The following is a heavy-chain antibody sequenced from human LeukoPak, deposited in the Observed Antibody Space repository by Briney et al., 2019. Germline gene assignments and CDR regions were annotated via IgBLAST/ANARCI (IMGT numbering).Heavy chain of an antibody. Sequence: SQTLSLTCAISGDSFSSNTGAWNWVRQSPSRGLEWLRRTYYSSKSYTDYALSVRSRININPDTSKKQFSLQLNSVSPEDTAVYYWARYPSDWYLDYWGQGTLVTVSS. CDR1: GDSFSSNTGA. CDR3: ARYPSDWYLDY. D-gene: IGHD3-9*01. J-gene: IGHJ4*02. CDR2: TYYSSKSYT. V-gene: IGHV6-1*01.